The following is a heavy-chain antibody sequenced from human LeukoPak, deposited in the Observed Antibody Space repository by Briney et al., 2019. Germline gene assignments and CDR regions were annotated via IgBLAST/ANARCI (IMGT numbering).Heavy chain of an antibody. Sequence: ASVKVSCKASGYTFTSYGISWVRQAPGQGLEWMGWISAYNGNTNYAQKLQGRVTMTTDTSTSTAYMELRSLRSDDTAVYYCARGHAVLRYFDWLLRPPDYWGQGTLVTVSS. CDR3: ARGHAVLRYFDWLLRPPDY. D-gene: IGHD3-9*01. CDR1: GYTFTSYG. CDR2: ISAYNGNT. J-gene: IGHJ4*02. V-gene: IGHV1-18*01.